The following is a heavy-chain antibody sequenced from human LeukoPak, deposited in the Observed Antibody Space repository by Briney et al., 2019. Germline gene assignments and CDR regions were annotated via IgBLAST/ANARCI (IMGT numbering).Heavy chain of an antibody. CDR1: GGSISSYY. CDR2: AYYSGST. Sequence: SETLSLTCTVSGGSISSYYWNWIRQPPGKALEWLGYAYYSGSTNYNPSLKTRLTISVDTSKAQFSLTPSSVTAADTAIYYCASRSGRNYYGMAVWGQGTTVIVSS. V-gene: IGHV4-59*01. J-gene: IGHJ6*02. CDR3: ASRSGRNYYGMAV. D-gene: IGHD3-10*01.